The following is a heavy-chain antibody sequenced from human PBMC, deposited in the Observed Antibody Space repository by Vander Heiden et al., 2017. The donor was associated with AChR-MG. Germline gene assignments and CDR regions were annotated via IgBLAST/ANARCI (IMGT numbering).Heavy chain of an antibody. V-gene: IGHV3-30-3*01. CDR2: ISYDGSNK. J-gene: IGHJ1*01. Sequence: QVQLVESGGGAVQPGRSLRLSFSAPRLPCSSYAMHWVRQAPGKGLEWVAVISYDGSNKYYADSVKGRFTISRDNSKNTLYLQMNSLRAEDTAVYYCARATVTISEYFQHWGQGTLVTVSS. CDR3: ARATVTISEYFQH. CDR1: RLPCSSYA. D-gene: IGHD4-17*01.